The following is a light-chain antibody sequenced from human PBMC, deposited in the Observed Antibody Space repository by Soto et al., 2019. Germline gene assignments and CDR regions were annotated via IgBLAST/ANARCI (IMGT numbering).Light chain of an antibody. Sequence: EVVETQSPGILSLSPGDRAILSCKTSKSVPTNYLAWYQQQKPGQAPRLLIHDATRRAPGVPARFSGSGSGTDFTLAISRLEPEDFVVYYCQHYDDSSWTFGQGTKVDIK. CDR1: KSVPTNY. V-gene: IGKV3-20*01. CDR3: QHYDDSSWT. J-gene: IGKJ1*01. CDR2: DAT.